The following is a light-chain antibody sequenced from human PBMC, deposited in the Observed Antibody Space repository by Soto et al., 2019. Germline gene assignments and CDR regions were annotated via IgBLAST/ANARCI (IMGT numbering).Light chain of an antibody. CDR3: QQYNFYSWT. CDR2: RAS. J-gene: IGKJ1*01. Sequence: DIQMTQSPSTLSASLGDTVTITWRASQSISSWLAWYQQKPGKAPKVLIYRASKLESGVPSRFSGSGYGTEFTLTISSLQPEDFATYYCQQYNFYSWTFGQGTKVDIK. V-gene: IGKV1-5*03. CDR1: QSISSW.